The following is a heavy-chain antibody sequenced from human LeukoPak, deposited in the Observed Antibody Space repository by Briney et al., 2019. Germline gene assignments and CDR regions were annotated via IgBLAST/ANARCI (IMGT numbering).Heavy chain of an antibody. CDR1: GYTFTGYY. V-gene: IGHV1-2*04. J-gene: IGHJ4*02. CDR3: ARDGRGYCSGGSCYSLDY. D-gene: IGHD2-15*01. Sequence: ASVKVSCKASGYTFTGYYMHWVRQAPGQGLEWMGWINPNSGGTNYAQKFQGWVTMTRDTSISTAYMELSRLRSDDTSVYYCARDGRGYCSGGSCYSLDYWGQGTLVTVSS. CDR2: INPNSGGT.